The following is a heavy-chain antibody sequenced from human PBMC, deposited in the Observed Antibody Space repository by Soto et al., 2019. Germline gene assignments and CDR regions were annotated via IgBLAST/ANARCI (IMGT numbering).Heavy chain of an antibody. CDR1: GYSFTSYW. J-gene: IGHJ6*02. CDR2: FDPSDSYT. CDR3: ASSYSSGWDVYGMDV. D-gene: IGHD6-19*01. Sequence: GESLKISCKGSGYSFTSYWISWVRQMPGKGLEWMGRFDPSDSYTNYSPSFQGHVTISADKSISTAYLQWSSLKASDTAMYYCASSYSSGWDVYGMDVWGQGTTVTVSS. V-gene: IGHV5-10-1*01.